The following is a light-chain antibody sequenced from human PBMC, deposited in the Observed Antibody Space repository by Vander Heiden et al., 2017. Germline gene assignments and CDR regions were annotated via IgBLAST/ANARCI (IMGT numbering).Light chain of an antibody. J-gene: IGKJ1*01. CDR2: AAS. V-gene: IGKV1-39*01. CDR3: QQSHSLPRT. Sequence: DIQMTQSPSSLSASVGDRVTITCRASQGIYSYLNWYRQKPGKAPELLIYAASSLQRGVPSRFSGSGFGTDFTLTITSLQRDDCATYYCQQSHSLPRTFGQGTKVEIK. CDR1: QGIYSY.